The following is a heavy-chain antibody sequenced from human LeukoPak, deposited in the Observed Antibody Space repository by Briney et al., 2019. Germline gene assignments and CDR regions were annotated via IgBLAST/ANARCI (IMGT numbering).Heavy chain of an antibody. D-gene: IGHD2-15*01. V-gene: IGHV4-59*01. Sequence: SETLSLTCTVSGGSISSYYWSWIRQPPGKGLEWIAHIFYSGSTNYNPSLKSRVTISVDTSKNQFSLKLSSVTAADTAVYYCARYCSGGSCYQPPGAFDIWGQGTMVTVSS. CDR1: GGSISSYY. J-gene: IGHJ3*02. CDR2: IFYSGST. CDR3: ARYCSGGSCYQPPGAFDI.